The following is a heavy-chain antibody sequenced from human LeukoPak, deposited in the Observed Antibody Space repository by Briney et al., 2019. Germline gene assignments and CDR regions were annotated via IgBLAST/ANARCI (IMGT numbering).Heavy chain of an antibody. CDR2: IRYDGNNK. J-gene: IGHJ5*02. CDR3: AKGDDYGANTRLPKYNWFDP. D-gene: IGHD4-23*01. Sequence: GGSLRLSCAASGFTFSSYAMHGVRQAPGKGLEGVAFIRYDGNNKNYADSAKGRFTISRDNSNDTLYLQMNSLRAEDTAVYYCAKGDDYGANTRLPKYNWFDPWGQGTLVTVSS. CDR1: GFTFSSYA. V-gene: IGHV3-30*02.